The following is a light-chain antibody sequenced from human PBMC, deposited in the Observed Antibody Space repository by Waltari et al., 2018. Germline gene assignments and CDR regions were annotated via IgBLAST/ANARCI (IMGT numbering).Light chain of an antibody. J-gene: IGLJ2*01. V-gene: IGLV2-23*01. CDR3: CSYGVRVF. Sequence: QSALTQPASVSGSPGQSITISCTGTSSDIRTYNFFVSWYQHRPGEAPKLIIYEGNGRPSGVVDRFAGSNSGNVASLTISGLQAEDEAHYYCCSYGVRVFFGGGTKLTVL. CDR1: SSDIRTYNFF. CDR2: EGN.